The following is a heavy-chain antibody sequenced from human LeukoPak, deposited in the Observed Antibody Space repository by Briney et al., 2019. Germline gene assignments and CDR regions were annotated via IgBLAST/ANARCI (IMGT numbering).Heavy chain of an antibody. J-gene: IGHJ4*02. Sequence: GGSLRLSCAASGFTFSSYSMNWVRQAPGKGLEWVSYISSTGSTIYYADSVRGRFTISRDNAKNSLYLQMNSLRAEDTAVYYCARGSYSSSNYFDYWRQGTLVTVSS. CDR3: ARGSYSSSNYFDY. D-gene: IGHD6-6*01. CDR2: ISSTGSTI. V-gene: IGHV3-48*01. CDR1: GFTFSSYS.